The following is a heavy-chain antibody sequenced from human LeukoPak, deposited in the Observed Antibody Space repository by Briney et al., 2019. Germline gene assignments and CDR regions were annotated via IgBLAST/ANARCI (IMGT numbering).Heavy chain of an antibody. J-gene: IGHJ6*04. D-gene: IGHD6-19*01. Sequence: ASVKVSCKASGYTFTSYGISWVRQAPGQGLEWMGGIIPIFGTANYAQKFQGRVTIAADESTSTAYMELSSLRSEDTAVYYCATHPGSGWLLYYYYYGMDVWGKGTTVTVSS. CDR3: ATHPGSGWLLYYYYYGMDV. V-gene: IGHV1-69*13. CDR1: GYTFTSYG. CDR2: IIPIFGTA.